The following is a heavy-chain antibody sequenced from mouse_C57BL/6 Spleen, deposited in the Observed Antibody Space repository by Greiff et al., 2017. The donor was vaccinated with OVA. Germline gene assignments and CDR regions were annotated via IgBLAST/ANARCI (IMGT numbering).Heavy chain of an antibody. Sequence: EVKLVESGGGLVKPGGSLKLSCAASGFTFSSYAMSWVRQTPEKRLEWVATISDGGSYTYYPDNVKGRFTISRDNAKNNLYLQMSHLKSEDTAMYYCARDQGNYYGSSEWYFDVWGTGTTVTVSS. V-gene: IGHV5-4*01. CDR3: ARDQGNYYGSSEWYFDV. D-gene: IGHD1-1*01. J-gene: IGHJ1*03. CDR1: GFTFSSYA. CDR2: ISDGGSYT.